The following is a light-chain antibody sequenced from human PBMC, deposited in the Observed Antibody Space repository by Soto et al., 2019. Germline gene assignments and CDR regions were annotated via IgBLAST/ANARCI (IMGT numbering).Light chain of an antibody. CDR1: QDIAHK. J-gene: IGKJ4*01. Sequence: IQLTQSPSVLSASIGDRVSISCRASQDIAHKLNWYQQKPGRAPQLLIFEKSTLLYGVPARFSGSGSGTEFTLTISSLQPEDFGSYYCQQSSAHPLFFGGGTRVQIK. V-gene: IGKV1-9*01. CDR3: QQSSAHPLF. CDR2: EKS.